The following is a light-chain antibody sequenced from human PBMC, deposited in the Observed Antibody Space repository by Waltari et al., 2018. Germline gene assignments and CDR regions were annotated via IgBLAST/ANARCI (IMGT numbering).Light chain of an antibody. Sequence: QSVLTQPPSASGTPGQSVTISCSGSLSNIGTHYVYWYQQLPGTAPQLLIYLTQHRPSGVPDRFSASKSGTSASLAISGLRFEDEGDYYCATRDEGPTVVFGGGTKVTVL. CDR1: LSNIGTHY. CDR2: LTQ. J-gene: IGLJ2*01. V-gene: IGLV1-47*01. CDR3: ATRDEGPTVV.